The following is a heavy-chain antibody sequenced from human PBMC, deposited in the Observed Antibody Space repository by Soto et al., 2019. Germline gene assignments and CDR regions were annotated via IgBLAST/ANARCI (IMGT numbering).Heavy chain of an antibody. Sequence: EVHLEESGGGLVQPGGSLRLSCAASGFTFSSYWMNWVRQAPGKVLEWVANINEDGNEYNDMESVRGRFTISRDNAKNALCLQRESLRVEDTAVYDCGRTGDGHHDVLDYGGQGTRVSASS. D-gene: IGHD1-1*01. V-gene: IGHV3-7*01. J-gene: IGHJ4*02. CDR1: GFTFSSYW. CDR2: INEDGNEY. CDR3: GRTGDGHHDVLDY.